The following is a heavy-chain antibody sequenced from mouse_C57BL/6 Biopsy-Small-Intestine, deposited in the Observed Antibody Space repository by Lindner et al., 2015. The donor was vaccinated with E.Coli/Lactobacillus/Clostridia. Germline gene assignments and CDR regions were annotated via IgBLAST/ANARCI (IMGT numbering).Heavy chain of an antibody. CDR2: INPYNGGT. CDR3: APFYYYGSSYDY. J-gene: IGHJ2*01. D-gene: IGHD1-1*01. V-gene: IGHV1-19*01. CDR1: GYTFTDYY. Sequence: VQLQESGPVLVKPGASVKMSCKASGYTFTDYYMNWVKQSHVKSLEWIGVINPYNGGTSYNQKFKGKATLTVDKSSSTAYMELNSLTSEDSAVYYCAPFYYYGSSYDYWGQGTTLTVSS.